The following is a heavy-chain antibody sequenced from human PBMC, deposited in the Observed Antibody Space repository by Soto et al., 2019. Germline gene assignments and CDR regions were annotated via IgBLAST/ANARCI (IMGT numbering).Heavy chain of an antibody. CDR2: IYYGGST. CDR1: GGSISSYY. V-gene: IGHV4-59*01. Sequence: SETLSLTCTVSGGSISSYYWSWIRQPPGKGLEWIGYIYYGGSTNYNPSLKSRVTISVDTSKNQFSLKLSSVTVADTAVYYCARESEWEHQFDPWGQGTLVTVPQ. CDR3: ARESEWEHQFDP. J-gene: IGHJ5*02. D-gene: IGHD1-26*01.